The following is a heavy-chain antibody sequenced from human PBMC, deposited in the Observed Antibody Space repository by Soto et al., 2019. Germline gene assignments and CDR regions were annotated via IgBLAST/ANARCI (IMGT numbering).Heavy chain of an antibody. J-gene: IGHJ6*02. D-gene: IGHD5-12*01. CDR3: ARAIVVTIGGMDV. Sequence: SETLSLTCTVSGGSISSADYYWSWVRQPPGKDLEWIGYIYYSGSTFVNPSLKSRVTISKDMSRNEFSLRLNSVTAADTAVYYCARAIVVTIGGMDVWGQGTTVTVSS. CDR2: IYYSGST. CDR1: GGSISSADYY. V-gene: IGHV4-30-4*01.